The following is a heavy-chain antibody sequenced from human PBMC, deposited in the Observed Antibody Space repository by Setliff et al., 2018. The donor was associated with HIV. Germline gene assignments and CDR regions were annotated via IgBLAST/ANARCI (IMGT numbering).Heavy chain of an antibody. CDR2: IYYSGDT. D-gene: IGHD3-16*02. J-gene: IGHJ4*02. CDR3: VRAQTSVTFGGTVVKPGNYFDS. V-gene: IGHV4-39*07. CDR1: GTSIGSGRSY. Sequence: SETLSLTCTVSGTSIGSGRSYWGWIRQPPGQGLEWIGTIYYSGDTFYNTSLKTRITISVDTSKNHLSLKVSSLTAADTAIYYCVRAQTSVTFGGTVVKPGNYFDSWGQGIQVTVSS.